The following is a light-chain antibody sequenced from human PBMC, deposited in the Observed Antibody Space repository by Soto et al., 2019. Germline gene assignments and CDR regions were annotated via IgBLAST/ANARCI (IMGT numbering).Light chain of an antibody. Sequence: DIQMTQSPSSLSASVGDRVTITCQASQDISNCLNWYQQKPGKAPKLLIYDASKLETGVPSRFSGSGSATDFTLTISSLQAEDIARYYCQQYDHPPYTFGQGTKLEIK. J-gene: IGKJ2*01. V-gene: IGKV1-33*01. CDR1: QDISNC. CDR2: DAS. CDR3: QQYDHPPYT.